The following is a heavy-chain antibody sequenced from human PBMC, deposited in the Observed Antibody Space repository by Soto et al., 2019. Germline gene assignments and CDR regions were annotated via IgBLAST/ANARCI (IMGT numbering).Heavy chain of an antibody. V-gene: IGHV3-33*01. CDR1: GFTFSSYG. Sequence: QVQLVESGGGVVQPGRSLRLSCAASGFTFSSYGMHWVRQAPGKGLEWVAVIWYDGSNKYYADSVKGRFTISRDNSKNTLYLQMNSLRAEDTAVYYCARDGRGYCSGGSCHYYYGMDVWGQGTTVTVSS. D-gene: IGHD2-15*01. CDR3: ARDGRGYCSGGSCHYYYGMDV. CDR2: IWYDGSNK. J-gene: IGHJ6*02.